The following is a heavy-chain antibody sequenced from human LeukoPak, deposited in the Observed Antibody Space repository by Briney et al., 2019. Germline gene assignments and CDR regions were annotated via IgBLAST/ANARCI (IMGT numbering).Heavy chain of an antibody. CDR3: ARDRDGYGYFDY. CDR1: GFTVSSNY. CDR2: NYSGGST. Sequence: GGSLRLSCAASGFTVSSNYMSWVRQAPGKGLEWVSVNYSGGSTYYADSVKGRFTISRDNSKNTLYLQMNSLRAEDTAVCYCARDRDGYGYFDYWGQGTLVTVSS. V-gene: IGHV3-53*01. D-gene: IGHD5-24*01. J-gene: IGHJ4*02.